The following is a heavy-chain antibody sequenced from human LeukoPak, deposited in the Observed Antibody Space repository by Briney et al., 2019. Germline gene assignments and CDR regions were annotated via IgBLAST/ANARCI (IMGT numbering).Heavy chain of an antibody. CDR1: GYTFTSYG. CDR3: AREGPTAMADY. CDR2: ISAYNGNT. D-gene: IGHD5-18*01. V-gene: IGHV1-18*01. J-gene: IGHJ4*02. Sequence: APVKVSCKASGYTFTSYGISWLRQAPGQGLEWMGWISAYNGNTNYAQKHKGRVTMTTDTSTSTAYMELRSLRSDDAAVYYCAREGPTAMADYWGQGTLVTVSS.